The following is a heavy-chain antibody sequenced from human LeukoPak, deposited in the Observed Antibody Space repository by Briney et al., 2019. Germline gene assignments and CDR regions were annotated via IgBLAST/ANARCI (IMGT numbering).Heavy chain of an antibody. Sequence: ASVKVSCKASGGTFSSYAISWVRQAPGQGLEWMGRIIPILGIANYAQKSQGRVTITADKSTSTAYMELSSLRSEDTAVYYCARYIAVAGPRPLDYWGQGTLVTVSS. J-gene: IGHJ4*02. CDR3: ARYIAVAGPRPLDY. D-gene: IGHD6-19*01. V-gene: IGHV1-69*04. CDR2: IIPILGIA. CDR1: GGTFSSYA.